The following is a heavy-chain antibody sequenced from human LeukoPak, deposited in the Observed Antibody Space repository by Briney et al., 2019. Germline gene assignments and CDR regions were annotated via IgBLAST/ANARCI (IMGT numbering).Heavy chain of an antibody. Sequence: PGGSLRLSCAASGFTFSDYYMSWIRPAPGKGLEWASYISSSGSTIYYADSVKGRFTISRDNAKNSLYLQMNSLRAEDTAVYYCARERGPYSSGWYQRFYYYYGMDVWGQGTTVTVSS. V-gene: IGHV3-11*01. CDR2: ISSSGSTI. CDR1: GFTFSDYY. J-gene: IGHJ6*02. D-gene: IGHD6-19*01. CDR3: ARERGPYSSGWYQRFYYYYGMDV.